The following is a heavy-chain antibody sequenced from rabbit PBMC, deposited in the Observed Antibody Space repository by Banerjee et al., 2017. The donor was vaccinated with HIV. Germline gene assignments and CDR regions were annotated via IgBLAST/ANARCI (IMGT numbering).Heavy chain of an antibody. J-gene: IGHJ6*01. Sequence: QEQLEESGGDLVKPEGSLTLTCTASGFSFSSSYWICWVRQAPGKGLEWIACNSIGITYYASWATGRITVSKASSTTVTLQMTSLTAADTATYFCARGPMGTYNAATADGMNLWGQGTLVTVS. CDR1: GFSFSSSYW. CDR3: ARGPMGTYNAATADGMNL. V-gene: IGHV1S45*01. CDR2: NSIGIT. D-gene: IGHD3-1*01.